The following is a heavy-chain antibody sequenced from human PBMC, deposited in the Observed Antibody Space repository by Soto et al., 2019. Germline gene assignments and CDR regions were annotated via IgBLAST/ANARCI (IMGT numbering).Heavy chain of an antibody. J-gene: IGHJ4*02. Sequence: EVQLLESGGGLVQPGGSLRLSCAASGFTFSTYAMSWVRQAPGKGLEWVSAISGSSGSTYYADSVKGRFTISRDNSKKTLYLQMNSLRAEDTAVYYCAKSRSPGIAAAATGDCDYGGQGTLVTVSS. CDR1: GFTFSTYA. CDR3: AKSRSPGIAAAATGDCDY. D-gene: IGHD6-13*01. CDR2: ISGSSGST. V-gene: IGHV3-23*01.